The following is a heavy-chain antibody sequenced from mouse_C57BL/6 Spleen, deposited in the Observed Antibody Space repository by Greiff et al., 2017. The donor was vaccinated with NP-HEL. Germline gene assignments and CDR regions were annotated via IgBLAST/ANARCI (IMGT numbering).Heavy chain of an antibody. Sequence: VQLQQSGAELARPGASVKLSCKASGYTFTSYGISWVKQRTGQGLEWIGEIYPRSGNTYYNEKFKGKATLTADKSSSTAYMELRSLTSEDSAVYFCAREKTTVVADYAMDYWGQGTSVTVSS. CDR1: GYTFTSYG. D-gene: IGHD1-1*01. CDR3: AREKTTVVADYAMDY. J-gene: IGHJ4*01. V-gene: IGHV1-81*01. CDR2: IYPRSGNT.